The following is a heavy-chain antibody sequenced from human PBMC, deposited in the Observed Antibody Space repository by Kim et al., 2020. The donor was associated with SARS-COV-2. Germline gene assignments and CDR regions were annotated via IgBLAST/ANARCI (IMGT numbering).Heavy chain of an antibody. CDR3: ARLIAAAGRGDY. D-gene: IGHD6-13*01. V-gene: IGHV1-46*01. CDR1: GYTFTSYY. J-gene: IGHJ4*02. CDR2: INPSGGST. Sequence: ASVKVSCKASGYTFTSYYMHWVRQAPGQGLEWMGIINPSGGSTSYAQKFQGRVTMTRDTSTSTVYMEPSSLRSEDTAVYYCARLIAAAGRGDYWGQGTLVTVSS.